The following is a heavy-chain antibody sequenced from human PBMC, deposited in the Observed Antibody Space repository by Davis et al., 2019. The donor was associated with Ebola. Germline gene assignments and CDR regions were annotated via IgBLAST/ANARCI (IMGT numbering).Heavy chain of an antibody. CDR3: AKDLDLRTGDYYMDV. J-gene: IGHJ6*03. CDR2: ISSSSNYI. Sequence: GGSLRLSCAASGFTFTTYWMHWVRQAPGKGLEWVSYISSSSNYIYYADSVKGRFTISRDNAKNSLYLQMNSLRAEDTAVYYCAKDLDLRTGDYYMDVWGKGTTVTVSS. V-gene: IGHV3-21*01. CDR1: GFTFTTYW. D-gene: IGHD7-27*01.